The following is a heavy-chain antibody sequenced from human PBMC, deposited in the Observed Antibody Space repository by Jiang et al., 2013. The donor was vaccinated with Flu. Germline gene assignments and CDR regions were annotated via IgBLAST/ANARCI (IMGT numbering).Heavy chain of an antibody. CDR1: GFTFSDYY. CDR3: ARDISYDSSGYYYYYGMDV. CDR2: ISSSSSYT. D-gene: IGHD3-22*01. Sequence: GLVKPGGSLRLSCAASGFTFSDYYMSWIRQAPGKGLEWVSYISSSSSYTNYADSVKGRFTISRDNAKNSLYLQMNSLRAEDTAVYYCARDISYDSSGYYYYYGMDVWGKGTTVTVSS. V-gene: IGHV3-11*06. J-gene: IGHJ6*04.